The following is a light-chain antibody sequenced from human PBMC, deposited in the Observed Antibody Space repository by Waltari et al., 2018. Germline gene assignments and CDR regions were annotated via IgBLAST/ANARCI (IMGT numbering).Light chain of an antibody. J-gene: IGLJ3*02. V-gene: IGLV6-57*01. CDR1: SGSIASNH. Sequence: NFMLTQPHSVSESPGKTVTISCNRSSGSIASNHVHRYQQRPGSSPTTLIYEDNQRPSGVPGRFSGYSDNSSNTASLTISGLKTEDEADYYCQSYDSSNRVFGGGTKLTVL. CDR2: EDN. CDR3: QSYDSSNRV.